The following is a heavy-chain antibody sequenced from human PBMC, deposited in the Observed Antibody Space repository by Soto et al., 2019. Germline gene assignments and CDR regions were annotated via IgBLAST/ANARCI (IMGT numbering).Heavy chain of an antibody. CDR2: ISAYKGNT. Sequence: ASVKVSCKTSGYTFTNYGINWVRQAPGQGLEWMGWISAYKGNTNYAQKLQGRVTLTTDTSTSTAYMELRSLRSDDTAVYYCARDIRRINWGSGGYFDYWGQGTLVTVSS. CDR3: ARDIRRINWGSGGYFDY. J-gene: IGHJ4*02. V-gene: IGHV1-18*01. CDR1: GYTFTNYG. D-gene: IGHD7-27*01.